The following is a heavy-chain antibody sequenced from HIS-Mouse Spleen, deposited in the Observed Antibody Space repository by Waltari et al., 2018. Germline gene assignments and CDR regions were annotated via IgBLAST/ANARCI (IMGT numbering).Heavy chain of an antibody. Sequence: VQLVQSGAEVKKPGASVKVSCKAPGYTFTVSYIPWFRQPPGKGLEWKGWINPNSGGTNYAQKFQGRVTMTRDTSISTAYMELSRLRSDDTAVYYCARPATRSVAAAGFDYWGQGTLVTVSS. CDR1: GYTFTVSY. D-gene: IGHD6-13*01. CDR3: ARPATRSVAAAGFDY. CDR2: INPNSGGT. V-gene: IGHV1-2*02. J-gene: IGHJ4*02.